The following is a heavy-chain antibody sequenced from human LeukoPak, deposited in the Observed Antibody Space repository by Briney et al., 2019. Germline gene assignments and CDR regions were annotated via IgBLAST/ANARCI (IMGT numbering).Heavy chain of an antibody. CDR1: GFTFVTYW. J-gene: IGHJ4*02. CDR3: ATDLNYGDY. CDR2: IKPDGSEK. V-gene: IGHV3-7*01. Sequence: GGSLRLSCSASGFTFVTYWMEWVRQAPGKGLEWVASIKPDGSEKYYVDSAKGRFTISRDNAKNSLYLQMDSLRAENTAVYYCATDLNYGDYWGQGTLVTVSS.